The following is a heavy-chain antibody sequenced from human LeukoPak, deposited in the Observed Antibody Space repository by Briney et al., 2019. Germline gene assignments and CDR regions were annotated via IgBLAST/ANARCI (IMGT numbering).Heavy chain of an antibody. D-gene: IGHD3-10*01. CDR1: SFSSYG. V-gene: IGHV4-39*07. J-gene: IGHJ6*03. CDR2: IYYSGST. CDR3: ARERRGYYGSGSWYYYYYMDV. Sequence: SFSSYGMHWIRQPPGKGLEWIGSIYYSGSTYYNPSLKSRVTISVDTSKNQFSLKLSSVTAADTAVYYCARERRGYYGSGSWYYYYYMDVWGKGTTVTVSS.